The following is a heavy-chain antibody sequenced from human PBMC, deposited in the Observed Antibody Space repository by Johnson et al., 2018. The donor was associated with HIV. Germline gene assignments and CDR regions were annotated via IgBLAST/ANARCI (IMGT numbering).Heavy chain of an antibody. Sequence: QVQLVESGGGVVQPGRSLRLSCAASGFTFSSYAMHWVRQAPGTGLEWVAVISYDGSNKYYADSVKGRFTISRDNSKNTLYLQMNSRRAEDTAVYYCAKDRGGYYDSSGYGAFDIWGQGTMVTVSS. V-gene: IGHV3-30*04. D-gene: IGHD3-22*01. CDR1: GFTFSSYA. J-gene: IGHJ3*02. CDR2: ISYDGSNK. CDR3: AKDRGGYYDSSGYGAFDI.